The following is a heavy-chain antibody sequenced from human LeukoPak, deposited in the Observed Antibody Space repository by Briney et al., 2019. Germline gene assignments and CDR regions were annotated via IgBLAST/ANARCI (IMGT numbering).Heavy chain of an antibody. CDR1: GGSISSSSYY. D-gene: IGHD6-13*01. Sequence: KPSETLSLTCTVSGGSISSSSYYWGWIRQSPGKGLEWIGSIYYSGSTYYNPSLKSRVTISVDTSKNQFSLKLSSVTVADTAVYYCDRIAAAGTFDYWGQGTLVTVSS. CDR3: DRIAAAGTFDY. CDR2: IYYSGST. J-gene: IGHJ4*02. V-gene: IGHV4-39*01.